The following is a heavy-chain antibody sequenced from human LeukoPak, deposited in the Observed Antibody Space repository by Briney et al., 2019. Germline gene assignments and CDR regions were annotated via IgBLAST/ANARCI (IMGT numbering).Heavy chain of an antibody. CDR3: ARGTYSSSLGWFDP. J-gene: IGHJ5*02. CDR1: GFTFSSYA. V-gene: IGHV1-3*01. Sequence: PGRSLRLSCAASGFTFSSYAMHWVRQAPGQRLEWMGWINAGNGNTKYSQKFQGRVTITRDTSASTAYMELSSLRSEDTAVYYCARGTYSSSLGWFDPWGQGTLVTVSS. CDR2: INAGNGNT. D-gene: IGHD6-13*01.